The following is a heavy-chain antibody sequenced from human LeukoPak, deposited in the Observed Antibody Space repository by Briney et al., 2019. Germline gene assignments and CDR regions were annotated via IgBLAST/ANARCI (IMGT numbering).Heavy chain of an antibody. V-gene: IGHV3-53*01. J-gene: IGHJ4*02. CDR3: ANLRGPYSGYDRYFDY. D-gene: IGHD5-12*01. Sequence: PGGSLRLSCAASGFTVSSNYMSWVRQAPGKGLEWVSVIYSGGSTYYADSVKGRFTISRDNSKNTLYLQMNSLRAEDTAVYYYANLRGPYSGYDRYFDYWGQGTLVTVSS. CDR2: IYSGGST. CDR1: GFTVSSNY.